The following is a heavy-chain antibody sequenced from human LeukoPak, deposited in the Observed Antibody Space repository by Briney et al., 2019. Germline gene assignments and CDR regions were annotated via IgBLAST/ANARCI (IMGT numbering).Heavy chain of an antibody. J-gene: IGHJ4*02. CDR2: INPNSGGT. D-gene: IGHD1-26*01. Sequence: GASVKVSCKASGGTFSSYAISWVRQAPGQGLEWMGWINPNSGGTNYAQKFQGRVTMTRDTSISTAYMELSRLRSDDTAVYYCARGPEEWELLGPPDYWGQGTLVTVSS. V-gene: IGHV1-2*02. CDR1: GGTFSSYA. CDR3: ARGPEEWELLGPPDY.